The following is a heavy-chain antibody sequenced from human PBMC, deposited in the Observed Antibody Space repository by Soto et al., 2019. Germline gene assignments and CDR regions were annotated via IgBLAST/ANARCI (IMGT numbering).Heavy chain of an antibody. CDR1: GFAFSAYE. V-gene: IGHV3-13*01. Sequence: EVQLVESGGGLVQPGGSLRLSCAASGFAFSAYEMHWVRQAAGKGLEWVAGIGPAGDTIYPGSVKGRVTISRENAENTLYLQMNSLRAGDTAVYYCARDGVRGVGTAYYGMDVWGQGTTVTVSS. D-gene: IGHD3-10*01. J-gene: IGHJ6*02. CDR2: IGPAGDT. CDR3: ARDGVRGVGTAYYGMDV.